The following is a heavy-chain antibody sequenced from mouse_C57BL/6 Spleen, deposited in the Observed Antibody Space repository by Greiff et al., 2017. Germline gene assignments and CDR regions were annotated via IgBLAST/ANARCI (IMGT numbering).Heavy chain of an antibody. V-gene: IGHV1-52*01. Sequence: QVQLQQPGAELVRPGSSVKLSCKASGYTFTSYWMPWVKQRPIQGLEWIGNIDPSDSGTHYNQKFKDKATLTVYKSSSTAYMQLSSLTSEDSAVYYCSYDGDWGQGTTLTVSS. CDR1: GYTFTSYW. CDR3: SYDGD. CDR2: IDPSDSGT. D-gene: IGHD2-3*01. J-gene: IGHJ2*01.